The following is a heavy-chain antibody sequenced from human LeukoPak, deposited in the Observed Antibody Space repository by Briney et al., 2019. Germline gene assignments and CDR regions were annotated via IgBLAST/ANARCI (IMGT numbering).Heavy chain of an antibody. D-gene: IGHD4-17*01. CDR2: IIPIFGTA. CDR3: ARSFYPLTTVRPPEY. J-gene: IGHJ4*02. CDR1: GGTFSSYA. Sequence: SVKVSCKASGGTFSSYAISWVRQAPGQGLEWMGGIIPIFGTAHYAQKFQGRVTITADESTSTAYMELSSLRSEDTAVYYCARSFYPLTTVRPPEYWGQGTLVTVSS. V-gene: IGHV1-69*13.